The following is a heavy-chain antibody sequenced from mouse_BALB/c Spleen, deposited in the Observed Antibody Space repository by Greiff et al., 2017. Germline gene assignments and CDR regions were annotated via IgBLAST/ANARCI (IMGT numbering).Heavy chain of an antibody. V-gene: IGHV1-80*01. CDR3: ARSRDYGAFAY. Sequence: QVHVKQSGAELVRPGSSVKISCKASGYAFSSYWMNWVKQRPGQGLEWIGQIYPGDGDTNYNGKFKGKATLTADKSSSTAYMQLSSLTSEDSAVYFCARSRDYGAFAYWGQGTLVTVSA. J-gene: IGHJ3*01. D-gene: IGHD1-1*01. CDR2: IYPGDGDT. CDR1: GYAFSSYW.